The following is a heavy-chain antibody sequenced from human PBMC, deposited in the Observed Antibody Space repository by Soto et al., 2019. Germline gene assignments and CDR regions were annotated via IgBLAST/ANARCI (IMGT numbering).Heavy chain of an antibody. Sequence: SSETLSLTCAVYGGSFSGYYWSWIRQPPGKGLEWIGEINHSGSTSYNPSLKSRVTISVDTSKNQFSLKLSSVTAADTAVYYCARETSMAKTLDYWGQGTLVTVSS. V-gene: IGHV4-34*01. CDR3: ARETSMAKTLDY. D-gene: IGHD3-10*01. CDR2: INHSGST. CDR1: GGSFSGYY. J-gene: IGHJ4*02.